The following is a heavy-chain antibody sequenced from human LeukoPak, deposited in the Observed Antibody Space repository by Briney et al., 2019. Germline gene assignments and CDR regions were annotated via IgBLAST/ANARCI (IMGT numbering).Heavy chain of an antibody. CDR1: GGSISSGSYY. J-gene: IGHJ4*02. D-gene: IGHD3-3*01. CDR2: IYTSGGT. CDR3: ARDYDFWSGYSDY. V-gene: IGHV4-61*02. Sequence: SETLSLTCTVSGGSISSGSYYWSWIRQPAGKGLEWIGRIYTSGGTNYNPSLKSRVIISVDTSKNQFSLKLSSVTAAGTAVYYCARDYDFWSGYSDYWGQGTLVTVSS.